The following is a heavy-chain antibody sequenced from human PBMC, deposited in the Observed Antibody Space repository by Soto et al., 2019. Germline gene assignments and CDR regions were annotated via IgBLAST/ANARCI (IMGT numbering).Heavy chain of an antibody. Sequence: SVKVSCKTSGVTFSNDIITWVRQAPGQGLEWMGRIIPLLDIANYAQKFQGRVTITADKSTSTAYMELNSLRSEDTAVYYCAREGQLGYWGQGTPVTVSS. CDR1: GVTFSNDI. D-gene: IGHD6-6*01. CDR3: AREGQLGY. CDR2: IIPLLDIA. V-gene: IGHV1-69*04. J-gene: IGHJ4*02.